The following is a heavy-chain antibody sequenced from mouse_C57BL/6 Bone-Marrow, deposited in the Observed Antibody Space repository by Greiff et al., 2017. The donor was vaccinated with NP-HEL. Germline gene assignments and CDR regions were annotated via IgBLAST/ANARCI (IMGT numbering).Heavy chain of an antibody. V-gene: IGHV1-18*01. CDR1: GYKFTDYN. CDR2: INPNNGGT. CDR3: ARKKLGSDYDD. Sequence: EVQLQQSGPELVKPGASVKIPCKASGYKFTDYNMDWVKQSHGKSLEWIGDINPNNGGTIYNQKFKGKATLTVDKSSSTAYLELRSLTSEDTAVYYYARKKLGSDYDDWGKGTTLTVSS. J-gene: IGHJ2*01. D-gene: IGHD1-1*01.